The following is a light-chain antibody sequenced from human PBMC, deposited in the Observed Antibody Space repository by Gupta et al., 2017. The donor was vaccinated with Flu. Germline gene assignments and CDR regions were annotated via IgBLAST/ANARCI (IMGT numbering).Light chain of an antibody. CDR1: SSDVGGYNS. CDR2: DVN. J-gene: IGLJ1*01. Sequence: SALTQPRSVAGSPGQSVAIACTGTSSDVGGYNSVSWYQQYPGEAPKLMIYDVNKRPSGVPERFSGSKSGNTASLTISGLQAEEEADYYCCSYVGSFTYVFGTGTQVTGL. V-gene: IGLV2-11*01. CDR3: CSYVGSFTYV.